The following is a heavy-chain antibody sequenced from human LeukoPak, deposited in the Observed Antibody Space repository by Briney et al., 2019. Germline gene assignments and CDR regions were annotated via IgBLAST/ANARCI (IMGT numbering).Heavy chain of an antibody. CDR1: AGSINTYF. CDR2: ISGSGTA. CDR3: ARGAELNRTSGHYSFDY. D-gene: IGHD2/OR15-2a*01. J-gene: IGHJ4*02. V-gene: IGHV4-4*07. Sequence: NPSETLSLTCTVSAGSINTYFWTWVRQPAGKGLEWIGRISGSGTAYYNPSLESRVNISLDAANNQLFLSRTSVSRADTAVYHCARGAELNRTSGHYSFDYWGQGPLVSVSS.